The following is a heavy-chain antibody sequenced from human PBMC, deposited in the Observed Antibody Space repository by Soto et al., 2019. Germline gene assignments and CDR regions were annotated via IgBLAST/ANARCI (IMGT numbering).Heavy chain of an antibody. V-gene: IGHV1-18*01. CDR2: ISAYNGNT. CDR1: GFTFTSYG. CDR3: ARDGTPGDFWSGYPLSSYYYYMDV. Sequence: ASLKVSCKASGFTFTSYGISWVRQAPGQGLEWMGWISAYNGNTNYAQKLQGRVTMTTDTSTSTAYMELRSLRSDDTAVYYCARDGTPGDFWSGYPLSSYYYYMDVWGKGTTVTVSS. J-gene: IGHJ6*03. D-gene: IGHD3-3*01.